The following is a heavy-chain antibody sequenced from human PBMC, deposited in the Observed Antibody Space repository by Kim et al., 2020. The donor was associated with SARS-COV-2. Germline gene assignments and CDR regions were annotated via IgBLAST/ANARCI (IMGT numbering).Heavy chain of an antibody. J-gene: IGHJ3*02. D-gene: IGHD3-16*01. V-gene: IGHV3-48*02. CDR2: ITKSSTTI. CDR1: GFTFSAYD. Sequence: GGSLRLSCATSGFTFSAYDMNWVRQAPGKGLEWLSFITKSSTTIYYADSVEGRLTISRDNAKNSLFLQMNSLRDEDTALYYCVRDRMGGAFDMWGQGTVVTVSS. CDR3: VRDRMGGAFDM.